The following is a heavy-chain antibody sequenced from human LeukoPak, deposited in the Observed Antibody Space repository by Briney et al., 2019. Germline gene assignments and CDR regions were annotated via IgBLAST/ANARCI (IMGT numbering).Heavy chain of an antibody. V-gene: IGHV3-30-3*01. CDR2: ISFDGTIK. CDR1: KFTFSSYA. Sequence: GRSLSLSCAASKFTFSSYAMHWVRRAPGKGLEWVAFISFDGTIKYYADSVKGRFTIPRDNSENTMYLQMNSLRLDDTATYYCARDIDGDRYFDSWGQGTLVTVSS. CDR3: ARDIDGDRYFDS. J-gene: IGHJ4*02. D-gene: IGHD4-17*01.